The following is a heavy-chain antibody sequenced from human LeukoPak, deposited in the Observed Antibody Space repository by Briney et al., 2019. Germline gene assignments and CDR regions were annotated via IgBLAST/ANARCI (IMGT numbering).Heavy chain of an antibody. Sequence: NPSETLSLTCTVSGGSISSSSYYWGWIRQPPGKGLEWIGSIYYSGSTYYNPSLKSRVTISVDTSKNQFSLKLSSVTAADTAVYYCAGSSSWFLNYDYWGQGTLVTVSS. D-gene: IGHD6-13*01. J-gene: IGHJ4*02. V-gene: IGHV4-39*01. CDR1: GGSISSSSYY. CDR3: AGSSSWFLNYDY. CDR2: IYYSGST.